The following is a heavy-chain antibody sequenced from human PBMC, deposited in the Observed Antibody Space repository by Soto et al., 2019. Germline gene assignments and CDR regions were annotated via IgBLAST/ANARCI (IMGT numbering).Heavy chain of an antibody. V-gene: IGHV3-48*02. Sequence: GGSLRLSCAASGFTFSSYSMNWVRQAPGKGLEWVSYISSSSSTIYYADSVKGRFTISRDNAKNSLYLQMNSLRDEDTAVYYCARDPGTYYDILTDSYYYYGMDVWGQGTTVTVSS. J-gene: IGHJ6*02. CDR1: GFTFSSYS. D-gene: IGHD3-9*01. CDR2: ISSSSSTI. CDR3: ARDPGTYYDILTDSYYYYGMDV.